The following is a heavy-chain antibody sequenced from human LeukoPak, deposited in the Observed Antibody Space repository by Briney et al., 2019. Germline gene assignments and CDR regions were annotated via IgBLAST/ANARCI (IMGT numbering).Heavy chain of an antibody. D-gene: IGHD1-1*01. CDR2: MQDDGNDK. V-gene: IGHV3-30*02. CDR3: AKEKQLEPFDY. Sequence: GGSLRLSCAASGFSFGSYGMHWVGQSAGKGLEGVAFMQDDGNDKFYADSVKGRFTISRDNSKNTMYLQMNSLRAEDTAVYYCAKEKQLEPFDYWGQGTLVTVSS. CDR1: GFSFGSYG. J-gene: IGHJ4*02.